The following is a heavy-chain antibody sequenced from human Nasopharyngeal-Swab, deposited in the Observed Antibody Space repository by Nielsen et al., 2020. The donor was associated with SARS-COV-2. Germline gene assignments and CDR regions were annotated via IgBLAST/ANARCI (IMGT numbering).Heavy chain of an antibody. J-gene: IGHJ6*02. D-gene: IGHD1-26*01. V-gene: IGHV4-39*07. CDR2: IYYSGST. CDR3: ARDKVGATMEGYYYYGMDV. Sequence: WIRQPPGKGLEWIGSIYYSGSTYYNPSLKSRVTISVDTSKNQFSLKLSSVTAADTAVYYCARDKVGATMEGYYYYGMDVWGQGTTVTVSS.